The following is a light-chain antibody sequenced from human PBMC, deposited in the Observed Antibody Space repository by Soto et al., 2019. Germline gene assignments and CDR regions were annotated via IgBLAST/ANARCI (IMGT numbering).Light chain of an antibody. CDR3: AAWDDSLNGVI. V-gene: IGLV1-44*01. Sequence: QAVVTQPPSASGTPGQRVTISCSGSNSNIGRNTVNWYQQLPGTAPKLLIYNNNQRPSGVPDRFSGSKSGTSASLAISGLQSEDEADYYCAAWDDSLNGVIFGGGTKLTVL. CDR1: NSNIGRNT. CDR2: NNN. J-gene: IGLJ2*01.